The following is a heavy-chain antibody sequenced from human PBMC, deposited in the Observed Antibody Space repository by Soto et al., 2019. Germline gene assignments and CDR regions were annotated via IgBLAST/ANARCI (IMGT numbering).Heavy chain of an antibody. V-gene: IGHV3-15*01. J-gene: IGHJ4*02. Sequence: PGGSLRLSCAASGFTFSNARIIFIRHAPFQWLEWVVRIKSNTDGATTDYGAPVKGRFTISRDDSKNTLYLQMNSLKTEDTAVYYCSTDRHCSTTSCYSGVFWGQGTLVTVSS. CDR2: IKSNTDGATT. CDR1: GFTFSNAR. CDR3: STDRHCSTTSCYSGVF. D-gene: IGHD2-2*02.